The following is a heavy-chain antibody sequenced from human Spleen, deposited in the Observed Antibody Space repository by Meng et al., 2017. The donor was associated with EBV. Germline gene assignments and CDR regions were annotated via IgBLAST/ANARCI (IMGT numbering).Heavy chain of an antibody. D-gene: IGHD5-18*01. V-gene: IGHV3-53*01. CDR3: ARVGDGGHSYGFDY. CDR1: GFTVSSNY. CDR2: IYSDTNT. Sequence: EVQLVESXXGLIQPGGSLRRPCXASGFTVSSNYMSWVRQAPGKGLEWVSIIYSDTNTYYADSVKGRFTISRDNSKNTLYLQMNSLRPDDTAVYYCARVGDGGHSYGFDYWGQGTLVTVSS. J-gene: IGHJ4*02.